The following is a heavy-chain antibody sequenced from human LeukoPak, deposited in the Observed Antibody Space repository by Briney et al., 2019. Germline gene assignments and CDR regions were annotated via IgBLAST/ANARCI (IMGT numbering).Heavy chain of an antibody. V-gene: IGHV3-7*04. CDR1: GFPFSSYW. Sequence: GGSLRLSCVASGFPFSSYWKTWVRQAPGKGLEWVANIKQDGSKKSYVDSVKGRFTISRDNAKNSLYLQMNSLRAEDTAIYYCTRVGYIDEGIDYWGQGTLVTVSS. CDR3: TRVGYIDEGIDY. D-gene: IGHD5-24*01. CDR2: IKQDGSKK. J-gene: IGHJ4*02.